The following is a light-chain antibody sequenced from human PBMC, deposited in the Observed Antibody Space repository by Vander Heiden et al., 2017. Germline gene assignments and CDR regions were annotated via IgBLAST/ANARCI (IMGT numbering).Light chain of an antibody. CDR1: QGIRNY. CDR3: LQHNSYPYT. CDR2: AAS. J-gene: IGKJ2*01. Sequence: DIQMTQSPSAMSASVGDRVTITCRASQGIRNYLAWFQQKPGKVPQRLIYAASSLQSGLPSRFSGSGSGTEFTLTISSLQSEDFATYYCLQHNSYPYTFGQGTKLEI. V-gene: IGKV1-17*03.